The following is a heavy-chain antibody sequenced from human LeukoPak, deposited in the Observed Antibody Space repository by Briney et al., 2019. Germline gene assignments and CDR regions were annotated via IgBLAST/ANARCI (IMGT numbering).Heavy chain of an antibody. CDR1: GFTFSYYW. CDR3: AKVPSRPATGDY. V-gene: IGHV3-23*01. D-gene: IGHD1-26*01. J-gene: IGHJ4*02. Sequence: GGSLRLSCAASGFTFSYYWMTWVRQAPGKGLEWVSAISGSGGSTYYADSVKGRFTISRDNSKNTLYLQMNSLRAEDTAVYYCAKVPSRPATGDYWGQGTLVTVSS. CDR2: ISGSGGST.